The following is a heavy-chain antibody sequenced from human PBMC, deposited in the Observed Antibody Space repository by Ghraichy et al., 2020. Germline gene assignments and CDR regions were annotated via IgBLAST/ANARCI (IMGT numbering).Heavy chain of an antibody. CDR1: GYTFSNYP. J-gene: IGHJ4*02. CDR2: ISGGSGGST. D-gene: IGHD3-10*01. CDR3: AKERIPGSGGSFDS. Sequence: GGSLRLSCAASGYTFSNYPMSWVRQAPGKGLEWVSAISGGSGGSTYYGDSVKGRSTISRDNSKSTLYLQMNSLRGDDTAVYYCAKERIPGSGGSFDSWGQGTLVTVSS. V-gene: IGHV3-23*01.